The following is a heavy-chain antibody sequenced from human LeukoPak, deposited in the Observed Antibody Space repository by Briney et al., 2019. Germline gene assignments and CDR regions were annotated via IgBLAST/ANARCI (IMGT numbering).Heavy chain of an antibody. CDR1: GGSISSYY. Sequence: SETLSLTCTVSGGSISSYYWSWIRQPAGKGLEWIGRIYTSGSTNFKPSLKTRVTMSVDTSKNQLSLKLGSVTAADTAVYYCARSRFESNVPFFDFWGQGIQVTVSS. D-gene: IGHD2-8*01. J-gene: IGHJ4*02. CDR3: ARSRFESNVPFFDF. V-gene: IGHV4-4*07. CDR2: IYTSGST.